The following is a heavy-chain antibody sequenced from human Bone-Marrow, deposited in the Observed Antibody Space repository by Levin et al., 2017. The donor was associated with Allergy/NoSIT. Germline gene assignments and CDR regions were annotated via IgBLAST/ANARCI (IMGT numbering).Heavy chain of an antibody. Sequence: GGSLRLSCTAFGFTFGDSAMIWFRQAPGKGLDYVAFIRGRAYGGTSEVAASVAGRFSISRDDSKSIVHLQMNSLKSEDTAVYYCSRVGGYGSGRNYYYYMDVWGKGNTVTVSS. V-gene: IGHV3-49*03. CDR3: SRVGGYGSGRNYYYYMDV. J-gene: IGHJ6*03. CDR2: IRGRAYGGTS. D-gene: IGHD3-10*01. CDR1: GFTFGDSA.